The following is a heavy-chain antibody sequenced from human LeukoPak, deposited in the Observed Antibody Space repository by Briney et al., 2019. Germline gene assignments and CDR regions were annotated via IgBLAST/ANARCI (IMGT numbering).Heavy chain of an antibody. D-gene: IGHD5-18*01. CDR1: GDSISSYY. Sequence: PSETLSLTCTVSGDSISSYYWSWIRQPPGKGLEWIGYIYYSGSTNYNPSLKSRVTISVDTSKNQFSLKLNSVTAADTAVYYCARESYHSCGANFDYWGQGTLVTVSS. V-gene: IGHV4-59*01. J-gene: IGHJ4*02. CDR2: IYYSGST. CDR3: ARESYHSCGANFDY.